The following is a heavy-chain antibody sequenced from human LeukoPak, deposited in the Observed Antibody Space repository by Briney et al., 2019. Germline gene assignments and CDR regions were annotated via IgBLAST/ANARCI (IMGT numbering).Heavy chain of an antibody. D-gene: IGHD3-10*01. J-gene: IGHJ6*03. V-gene: IGHV1-2*02. Sequence: ASVKVSCKASGYTFTGYYMHWVRQAPGQGLEWMGWIYPNSGGTNYAQKFQGRVTMTRDTSISTAYMELSRLRSDDTAVYYCARDLMVRGPMDVWGKGTTVTVSS. CDR1: GYTFTGYY. CDR3: ARDLMVRGPMDV. CDR2: IYPNSGGT.